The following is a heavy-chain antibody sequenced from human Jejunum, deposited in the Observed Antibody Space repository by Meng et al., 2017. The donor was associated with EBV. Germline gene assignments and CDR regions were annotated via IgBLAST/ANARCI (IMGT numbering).Heavy chain of an antibody. D-gene: IGHD6-13*01. CDR3: ARGVAAGFDY. J-gene: IGHJ4*02. CDR1: GYTFTSYD. V-gene: IGHV1-8*02. Sequence: QGQVVMLGAEVKKPGASVKVSCKASGYTFTSYDINWVRQATGQGPEWMGWMSPNSGNTGYAQKFQGRVTMTRDTSISTAYMELSSLRSEDTAVYYCARGVAAGFDYWGQGTLVTVSS. CDR2: MSPNSGNT.